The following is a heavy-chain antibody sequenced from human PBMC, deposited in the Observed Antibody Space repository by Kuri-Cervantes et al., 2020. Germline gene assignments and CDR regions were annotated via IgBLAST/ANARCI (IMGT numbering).Heavy chain of an antibody. V-gene: IGHV1-2*02. CDR1: VYTFTGYY. Sequence: ASVKVSCKASVYTFTGYYMHWVRQAPGQGLEWMGWINPNSGGTNYAQRFQGRVTMTRDTSISTAYMELSRLRSDDTAVYYCARERLAVAGLHGWFDPWGQGTLVTVSS. J-gene: IGHJ5*02. D-gene: IGHD6-19*01. CDR2: INPNSGGT. CDR3: ARERLAVAGLHGWFDP.